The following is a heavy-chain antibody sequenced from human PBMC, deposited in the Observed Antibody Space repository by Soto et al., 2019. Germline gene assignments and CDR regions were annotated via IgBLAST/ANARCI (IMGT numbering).Heavy chain of an antibody. V-gene: IGHV1-8*02. D-gene: IGHD3-3*01. CDR3: ARGVSKEGGFGVDY. J-gene: IGHJ4*02. CDR1: GYTFTSYD. CDR2: MNPNSGNT. Sequence: ASVKVSCKASGYTFTSYDINWVRQATGQGLEWMGWMNPNSGNTGYAQKFQGRVTMTRNTSISTAYMELSSLRSEDTAVYYGARGVSKEGGFGVDYWGQGTLVTVSS.